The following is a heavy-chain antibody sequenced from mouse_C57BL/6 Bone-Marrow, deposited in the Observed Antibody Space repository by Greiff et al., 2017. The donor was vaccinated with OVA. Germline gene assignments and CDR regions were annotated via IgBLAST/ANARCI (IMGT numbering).Heavy chain of an antibody. J-gene: IGHJ4*01. CDR3: VRQKECGVLAMDY. V-gene: IGHV10-1*01. CDR2: IRSKSNNYAT. CDR1: GFSFNTYA. Sequence: EVQLVESGGGLVKPTGSLKLSCAASGFSFNTYAMNWVRQAPGKGLEWVARIRSKSNNYATYYADSVKDRFTISRDDSESMLYLQMNNLKTEDTAMYYCVRQKECGVLAMDYWGQGTSVTVSS.